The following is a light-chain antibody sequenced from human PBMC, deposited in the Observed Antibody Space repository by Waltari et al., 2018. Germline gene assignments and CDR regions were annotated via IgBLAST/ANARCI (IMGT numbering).Light chain of an antibody. J-gene: IGKJ4*01. Sequence: EIVLTQSPVTLSLSPGDTAPLSCRASQSIGSYLAWYQRKPGQATRLLIYDASNRAAGIPPRFSGGGSGTDFTLTISGLEPEDFAVYYCQHRNTGLTFGGGTKVEIE. CDR2: DAS. CDR3: QHRNTGLT. V-gene: IGKV3-11*01. CDR1: QSIGSY.